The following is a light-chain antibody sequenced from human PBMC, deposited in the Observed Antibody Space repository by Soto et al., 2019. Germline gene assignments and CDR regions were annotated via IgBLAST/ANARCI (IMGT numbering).Light chain of an antibody. J-gene: IGLJ1*01. Sequence: QSALTQPPSASGSPGQTVTISCTGTSSDVGGYDYVSWYQQHPGEAPKLIIYGVTKRPSGVPDRFSGSKSGNTASLTVSGLQAEDEADYHCSSYAGGKNFYVFGTGTKLTVL. CDR2: GVT. CDR3: SSYAGGKNFYV. CDR1: SSDVGGYDY. V-gene: IGLV2-8*01.